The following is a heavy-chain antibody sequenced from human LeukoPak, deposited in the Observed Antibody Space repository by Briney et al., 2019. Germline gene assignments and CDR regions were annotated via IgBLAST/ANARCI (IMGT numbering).Heavy chain of an antibody. CDR2: LYTGGIR. V-gene: IGHV3-53*01. CDR3: AKGYYFDY. J-gene: IGHJ4*02. CDR1: GFSVTNNY. Sequence: GGSLRLSCEVSGFSVTNNYMSWFRLAPGKGLEWVSVLYTGGIRYYAGSVRGRFTISRDNSKNTLYLQMNSLRAEDTAVYYCAKGYYFDYWGQGTLVTVSS.